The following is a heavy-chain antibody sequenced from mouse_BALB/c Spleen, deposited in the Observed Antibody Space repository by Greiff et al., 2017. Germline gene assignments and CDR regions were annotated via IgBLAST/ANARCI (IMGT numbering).Heavy chain of an antibody. J-gene: IGHJ2*01. CDR1: GYTFTSYW. D-gene: IGHD2-4*01. Sequence: QVQLQQPGAELVKPGAPVKLSCKASGYTFTSYWMNWVKQRPGRGLEWIGRIDPSDSETHYNQKFKDKATLTVDKSSSTAYIQLSSLTSEDSAVYYCARTGTMITYFDYWGQGTTLTVSS. CDR2: IDPSDSET. CDR3: ARTGTMITYFDY. V-gene: IGHV1-69*02.